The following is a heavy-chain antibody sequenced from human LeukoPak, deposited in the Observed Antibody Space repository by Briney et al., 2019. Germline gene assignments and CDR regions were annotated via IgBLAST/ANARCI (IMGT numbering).Heavy chain of an antibody. CDR2: IYYSGST. Sequence: PSETLSLTCTVSGGSISSYYWSWIRQPPGKGLEWIGYIYYSGSTNYNPSLKSRVTISVDTSKNQFSLKLSSVTAADTAVYYCARGLVAVAGFFDYWGQGTLVTVSS. CDR3: ARGLVAVAGFFDY. CDR1: GGSISSYY. D-gene: IGHD6-19*01. V-gene: IGHV4-59*12. J-gene: IGHJ4*02.